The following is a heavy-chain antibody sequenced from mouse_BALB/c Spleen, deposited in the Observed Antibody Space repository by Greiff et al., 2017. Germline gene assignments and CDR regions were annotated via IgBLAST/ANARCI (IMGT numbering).Heavy chain of an antibody. V-gene: IGHV5-6*01. J-gene: IGHJ1*01. Sequence: EVHLVESGGDLVKPGGSLKLSCAASGFTFSSYGMSWVRQTPDKRLEWVATISSGGSYTYYPDSVKGRFTISRDNAKNTLYLQMSSLKSEDTAMYYCARRDYDGYYGYWYFDVWGAGTTVTVSS. CDR3: ARRDYDGYYGYWYFDV. CDR1: GFTFSSYG. D-gene: IGHD2-3*01. CDR2: ISSGGSYT.